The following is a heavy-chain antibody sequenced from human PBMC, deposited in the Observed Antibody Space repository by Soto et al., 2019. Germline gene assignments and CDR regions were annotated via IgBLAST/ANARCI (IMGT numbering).Heavy chain of an antibody. CDR2: ISYDGSDK. CDR1: GFTFDLNG. Sequence: QMQLVESGGGVVQPGRSLRLSCVASGFTFDLNGLHWVRQAPGKGLEWVTVISYDGSDKYYADSLKGRVTVSRDNSKNTLYLHMDSLRTEDTAIYYCARDRGAGRENYFGMDVWGQGTTVTVSS. V-gene: IGHV3-30-3*01. CDR3: ARDRGAGRENYFGMDV. J-gene: IGHJ6*02. D-gene: IGHD3-10*01.